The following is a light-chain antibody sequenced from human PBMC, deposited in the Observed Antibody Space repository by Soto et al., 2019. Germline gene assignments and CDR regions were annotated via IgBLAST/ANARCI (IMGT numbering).Light chain of an antibody. V-gene: IGLV2-14*01. CDR1: SSDVGGYNY. J-gene: IGLJ1*01. Sequence: QSVLTQPASVSGSPGQSITISCTGTSSDVGGYNYVSLYQQHPGKAPKLMIYEVSNRPSGVSNRFSGSKSGNTASLTISGLQAEDEADYYCRSYTSSNTLYVFATGTKVTVL. CDR3: RSYTSSNTLYV. CDR2: EVS.